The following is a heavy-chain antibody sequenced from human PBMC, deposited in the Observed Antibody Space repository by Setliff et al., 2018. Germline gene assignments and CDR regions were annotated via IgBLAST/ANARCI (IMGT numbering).Heavy chain of an antibody. J-gene: IGHJ6*02. CDR3: AREERRVEWLLYGGPKYSYYGMDV. Sequence: ASVKVSCKASGYTFTSYAMHWVRQAPGQRLEWMGWISAYNGNTNYAQKLQGRVTMTTDTSTSTAYMELRSLRSDDTAVYYCAREERRVEWLLYGGPKYSYYGMDVWGQGTTVTVSS. V-gene: IGHV1-18*01. CDR2: ISAYNGNT. D-gene: IGHD3-3*01. CDR1: GYTFTSYA.